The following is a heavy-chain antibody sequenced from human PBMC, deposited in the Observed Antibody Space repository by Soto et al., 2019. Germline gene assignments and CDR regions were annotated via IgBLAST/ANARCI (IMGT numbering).Heavy chain of an antibody. CDR1: GFTFSTYW. J-gene: IGHJ4*02. D-gene: IGHD2-21*01. V-gene: IGHV3-7*01. CDR2: IKEDASEE. CDR3: ATAISSAFRNFDF. Sequence: EVQLVQSGGDLVQPGGSLRLSCVASGFTFSTYWMTWVRQAPGMGLEWVAGIKEDASEEVYVASVKGRFSISRDNATNSLYLQLNSLRAEDTAVYYRATAISSAFRNFDFWGQGSRVTVSS.